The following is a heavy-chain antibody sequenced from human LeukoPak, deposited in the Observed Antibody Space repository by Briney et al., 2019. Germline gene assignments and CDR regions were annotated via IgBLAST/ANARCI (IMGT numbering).Heavy chain of an antibody. Sequence: GESLKISCKGLGYDFSTYWNAWVRQRPGKGLEWMGITHPGGSETRYDPSFQGQVTISAGRSTSTAYLQWSSLNTSDTAIYYCARYTDHYYFDYWGQGTLVTVSS. V-gene: IGHV5-51*01. CDR3: ARYTDHYYFDY. CDR1: GYDFSTYW. CDR2: THPGGSET. J-gene: IGHJ4*02. D-gene: IGHD1-1*01.